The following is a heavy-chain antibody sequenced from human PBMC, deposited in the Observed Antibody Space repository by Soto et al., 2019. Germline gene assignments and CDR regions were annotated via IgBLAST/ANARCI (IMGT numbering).Heavy chain of an antibody. CDR1: GFTFRSYW. V-gene: IGHV3-74*01. CDR3: TRASIDRWFRFDF. Sequence: EVQLVESGGDLVQPGRSLRLSCAASGFTFRSYWIHWVRQVPGKGLLWVSRINPDGSSTNYADSVKGRFTISRNNAKNSVYLQMESLRADDTSVYYFTRASIDRWFRFDFWGQGTLVTVSS. J-gene: IGHJ4*02. D-gene: IGHD3-10*01. CDR2: INPDGSST.